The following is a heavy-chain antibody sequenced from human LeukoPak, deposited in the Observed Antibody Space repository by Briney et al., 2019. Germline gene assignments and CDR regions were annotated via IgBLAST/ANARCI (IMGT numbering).Heavy chain of an antibody. D-gene: IGHD4-11*01. Sequence: SETLSLTCTVSDGSISSNSYSWGWIRQPPGKGLEWIGSIYYGGSTFYNPSLKSRVTVSADTSKNQFSLNLSSVTAADTAVYYCARRLASSSDTFDYWGQGTLVTVSS. CDR2: IYYGGST. CDR3: ARRLASSSDTFDY. J-gene: IGHJ4*02. V-gene: IGHV4-39*01. CDR1: DGSISSNSYS.